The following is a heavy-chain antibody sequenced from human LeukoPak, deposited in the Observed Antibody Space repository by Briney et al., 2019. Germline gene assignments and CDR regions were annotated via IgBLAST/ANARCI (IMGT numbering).Heavy chain of an antibody. J-gene: IGHJ4*02. CDR1: GFTVSSNY. CDR2: IYSGGST. CDR3: ARQVASGGMVEWYFDY. V-gene: IGHV3-53*01. Sequence: PGGSLRLSCAASGFTVSSNYMSWVRQAPGKGLEWVSVIYSGGSTYYADSVKGRFTISRDNSKNTLYLQMNSLRAEDTAVYYCARQVASGGMVEWYFDYWGQGTLVTVSS. D-gene: IGHD1-26*01.